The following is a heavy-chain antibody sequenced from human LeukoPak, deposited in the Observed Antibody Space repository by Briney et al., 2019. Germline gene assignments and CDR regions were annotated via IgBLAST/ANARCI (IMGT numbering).Heavy chain of an antibody. CDR1: GYTFTSYD. CDR2: MNPNSGNT. CDR3: ARRTWYYDFWSGYYAYYYYYMDV. Sequence: GASVKVSCKASGYTFTSYDINWVRQATGQGLEWMGWMNPNSGNTGYAQKFQGRVTMTRNTSISTAYMELSSLRSEDTAVYYCARRTWYYDFWSGYYAYYYYYMDVWGKETTVTVSS. D-gene: IGHD3-3*01. J-gene: IGHJ6*03. V-gene: IGHV1-8*01.